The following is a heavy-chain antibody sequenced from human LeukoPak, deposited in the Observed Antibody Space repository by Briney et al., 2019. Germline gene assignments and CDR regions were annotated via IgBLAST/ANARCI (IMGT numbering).Heavy chain of an antibody. CDR2: NSGST. CDR3: ARSSVPYYYYNYYMDV. Sequence: SETLSLTCTVSGGSISSSSYYWGWIRQPPGKGLEWIGSNSGSTYYNPSLKSRVTISVDTSKNQFSLKLSSVTAADTAVYYCARSSVPYYYYNYYMDVWGKGTTVTVSS. J-gene: IGHJ6*03. D-gene: IGHD3-22*01. CDR1: GGSISSSSYY. V-gene: IGHV4-39*07.